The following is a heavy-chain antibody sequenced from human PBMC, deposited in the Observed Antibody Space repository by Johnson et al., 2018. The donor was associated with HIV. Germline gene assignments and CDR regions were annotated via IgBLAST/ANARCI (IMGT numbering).Heavy chain of an antibody. Sequence: QVLLVESGGGVVQPGRSLRLSCAASGFTFSSYDMHWVRQAPGKGLEWVAVISYDEIDKYYADSVKGRLIISRDNSKNTLYLQMNSLRVEDTAVYYCARGVTGYSYGTWGQGTMVTVSS. V-gene: IGHV3-33*05. CDR1: GFTFSSYD. D-gene: IGHD5-18*01. CDR3: ARGVTGYSYGT. CDR2: ISYDEIDK. J-gene: IGHJ3*01.